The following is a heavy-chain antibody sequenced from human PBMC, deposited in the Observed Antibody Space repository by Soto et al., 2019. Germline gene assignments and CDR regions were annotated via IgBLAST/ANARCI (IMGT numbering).Heavy chain of an antibody. CDR1: GYSFTRYG. Sequence: GASVKVCWKASGYSFTRYGIGWARQAPGQGLEWMGWINTYNGNTNYAQNLQGRVTLTTDTSTSTAYMELTSLRSNDTAIYYCAMVDVYVTPSPQDVWGQGTTVTVS. J-gene: IGHJ6*02. D-gene: IGHD3-16*01. V-gene: IGHV1-18*01. CDR2: INTYNGNT. CDR3: AMVDVYVTPSPQDV.